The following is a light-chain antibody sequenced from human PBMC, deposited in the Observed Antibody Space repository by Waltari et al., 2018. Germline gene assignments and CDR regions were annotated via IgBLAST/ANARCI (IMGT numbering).Light chain of an antibody. J-gene: IGKJ2*01. CDR1: QTITNY. CDR3: QQTYTVPYT. Sequence: DIQMTQSPSSLSASVGDRVTITCRASQTITNYLAWYQQKPGKAPRLLIYTTSTLEGGVPLRFSGSGSGRDFTHTISSLQPEDSATYFCQQTYTVPYTFGQGTTLEIK. CDR2: TTS. V-gene: IGKV1-39*01.